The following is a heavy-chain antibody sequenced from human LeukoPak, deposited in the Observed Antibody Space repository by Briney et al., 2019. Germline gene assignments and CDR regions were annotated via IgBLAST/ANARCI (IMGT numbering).Heavy chain of an antibody. CDR1: AFTFSSYS. J-gene: IGHJ2*01. D-gene: IGHD4-17*01. V-gene: IGHV3-21*01. Sequence: GGSLRLSCAASAFTFSSYSMNWVRQAPGKGLEWVSSISSSSSYIYYADSVKGRFTISRDNAKDSLYLQMNSLRAEDTAVYYCARYYGDYGQNFDLWGRGTLVAVSS. CDR3: ARYYGDYGQNFDL. CDR2: ISSSSSYI.